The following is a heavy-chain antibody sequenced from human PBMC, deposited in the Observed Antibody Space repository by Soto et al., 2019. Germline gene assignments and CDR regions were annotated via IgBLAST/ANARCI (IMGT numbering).Heavy chain of an antibody. V-gene: IGHV1-24*01. CDR1: GYTLTELS. J-gene: IGHJ3*02. CDR2: FDPEDGET. D-gene: IGHD1-26*01. CDR3: AIRNSGSYYDAFDI. Sequence: ASVKVSCKVSGYTLTELSMHWVRQAPGKGLEWMGGFDPEDGETIYAQKFQGRVTMTEDTSTDTAYMELSSLRSEDTALYYCAIRNSGSYYDAFDIWGQGTMVTVSS.